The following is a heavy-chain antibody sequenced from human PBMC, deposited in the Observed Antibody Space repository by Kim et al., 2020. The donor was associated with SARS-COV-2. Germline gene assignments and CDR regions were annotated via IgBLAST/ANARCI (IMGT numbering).Heavy chain of an antibody. Sequence: ASVKVSCKATGYIFTNCAIHWVRQAPGQRPEWLGWINTGNGNTKYSEKFQGRVSITRDTSATTAYMELASLTSEDTAVYFCARDRDSSGWFDAFDFWGHGTLVTVSS. CDR1: GYIFTNCA. D-gene: IGHD6-19*01. V-gene: IGHV1-3*04. CDR2: INTGNGNT. J-gene: IGHJ3*01. CDR3: ARDRDSSGWFDAFDF.